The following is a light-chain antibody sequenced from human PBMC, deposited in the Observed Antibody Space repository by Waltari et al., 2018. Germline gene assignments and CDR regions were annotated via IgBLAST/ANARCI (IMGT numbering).Light chain of an antibody. Sequence: EIMLTQSPGTLSLSPGDRATLPCRASQSISKYLAWYQHKPGQPPSLLIYDASSRATGIPDRFSGSGSGTDFSLTISRLEPEDFAVYYCQKYGSLPATFGQGTKVEIK. J-gene: IGKJ1*01. CDR2: DAS. CDR3: QKYGSLPAT. V-gene: IGKV3-20*01. CDR1: QSISKY.